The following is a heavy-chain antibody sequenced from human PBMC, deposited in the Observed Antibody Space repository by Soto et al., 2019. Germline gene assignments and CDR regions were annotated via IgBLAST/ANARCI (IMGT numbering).Heavy chain of an antibody. CDR3: ARESEDLTSNFDY. Sequence: ASGYTFTSYGVSWVRQAPGQGLEWVSSISSTTNYIYYGDSMKGRFTISRDNAKNSLYLEMNSLRAEDTAVYYCARESEDLTSNFDYWGQGTLVTVSS. CDR2: ISSTTNYI. CDR1: GYTFTSYG. V-gene: IGHV3-21*06. J-gene: IGHJ4*02.